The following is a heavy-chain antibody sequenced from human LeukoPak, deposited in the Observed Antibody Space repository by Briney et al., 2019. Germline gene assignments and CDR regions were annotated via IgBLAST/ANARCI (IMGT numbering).Heavy chain of an antibody. CDR2: IIPILGIA. J-gene: IGHJ5*02. D-gene: IGHD3-22*01. CDR3: ASSYDHNWSDP. Sequence: SVKVSCKASGGTFSSYAISWVRQAPGQGLEWMGRIIPILGIANYAQKFQGRVTITADKSTSTAYTELSSLRSEDTAVYYCASSYDHNWSDPWGQGTLVTVSS. CDR1: GGTFSSYA. V-gene: IGHV1-69*04.